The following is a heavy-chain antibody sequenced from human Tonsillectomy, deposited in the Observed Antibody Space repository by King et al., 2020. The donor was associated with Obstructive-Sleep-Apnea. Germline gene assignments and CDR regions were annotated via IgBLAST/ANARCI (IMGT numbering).Heavy chain of an antibody. J-gene: IGHJ4*02. V-gene: IGHV4-4*02. CDR2: IYHSGST. Sequence: HVQLQESGPGLVKPSGTLSLTCAVSGGSIISSNWWTWVRQHPGKGLEWIGEIYHSGSTNYNPSLKSRVTISVDKSKNQISLKLSSVTAADTAVYYCVRENVGYGYIEYWGQGTLVTVSS. D-gene: IGHD5-18*01. CDR3: VRENVGYGYIEY. CDR1: GGSIISSNW.